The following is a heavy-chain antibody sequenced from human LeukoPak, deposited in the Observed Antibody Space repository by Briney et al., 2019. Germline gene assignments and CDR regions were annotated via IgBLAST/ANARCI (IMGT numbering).Heavy chain of an antibody. CDR2: ISYSGST. V-gene: IGHV4-59*01. CDR3: ARKYYFDD. D-gene: IGHD2/OR15-2a*01. Sequence: SETLSLTCTVSGVSISSYYWSWIRQPPGKGLEWIGYISYSGSTNYNPSLKSRVTISVDTSKNQFSLKLFSVTAAGTAVYYCARKYYFDDWGQGTLVTVSS. J-gene: IGHJ4*02. CDR1: GVSISSYY.